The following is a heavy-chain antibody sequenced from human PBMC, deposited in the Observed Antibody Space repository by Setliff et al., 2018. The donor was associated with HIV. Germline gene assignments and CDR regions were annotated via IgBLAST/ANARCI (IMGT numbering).Heavy chain of an antibody. CDR2: IYYSGST. J-gene: IGHJ4*02. CDR1: GGSISSSSYY. D-gene: IGHD7-27*01. V-gene: IGHV4-39*07. Sequence: PSETLSLTCTVSGGSISSSSYYWGWIRQPPGKGLEWIGSIYYSGSTYYKPSLKSRVTISVDTSKNQFSLKLSSVTAADTAVYYCARQVGNKVLFDSWGQGTLVTVSS. CDR3: ARQVGNKVLFDS.